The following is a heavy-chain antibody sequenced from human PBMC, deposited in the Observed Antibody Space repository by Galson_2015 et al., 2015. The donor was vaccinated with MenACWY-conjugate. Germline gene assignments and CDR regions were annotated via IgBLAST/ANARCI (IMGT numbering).Heavy chain of an antibody. V-gene: IGHV4-59*01. D-gene: IGHD1-26*01. J-gene: IGHJ4*02. Sequence: QVQLQESGPGLVKPSETLSLTCTVSGGSISSYYWSWIRQPPGKGLEWIGYIYYSGSTNYNPSLKSRVTISVDTSKNQFSLKLSSVTAADTAVYYCAREGATRGHDYWGQGTLVTVSS. CDR2: IYYSGST. CDR1: GGSISSYY. CDR3: AREGATRGHDY.